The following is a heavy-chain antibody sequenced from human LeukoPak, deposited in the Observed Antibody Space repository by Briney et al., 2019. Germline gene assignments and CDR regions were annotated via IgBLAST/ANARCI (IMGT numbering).Heavy chain of an antibody. D-gene: IGHD3-3*01. CDR2: INPNSGGT. CDR1: GYTFTGYY. Sequence: ASVKVSCKASGYTFTGYYMHWVRQAPGQGLEGMGWINPNSGGTNYAQKFQGRVTMTRDTSISTAYMELSRLRSDDTAVYYCARGNSGYYKGYYYYYGMDVWGQGTTVTVSS. J-gene: IGHJ6*02. CDR3: ARGNSGYYKGYYYYYGMDV. V-gene: IGHV1-2*02.